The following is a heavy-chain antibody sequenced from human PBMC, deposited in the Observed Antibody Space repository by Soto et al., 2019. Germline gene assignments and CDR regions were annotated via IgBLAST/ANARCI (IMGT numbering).Heavy chain of an antibody. J-gene: IGHJ4*02. V-gene: IGHV4-39*01. CDR2: VQYGGTT. CDR3: TRRPPGVGAAY. Sequence: SETLSLTCTVSGASISSTSHYWGWIRQPPGKGLEWIGSVQYGGTTSYNPSLKSRVTISADTSRNQFSLELMSVTDADTAVYFCTRRPPGVGAAYWGRGTLVTVSS. D-gene: IGHD1-26*01. CDR1: GASISSTSHY.